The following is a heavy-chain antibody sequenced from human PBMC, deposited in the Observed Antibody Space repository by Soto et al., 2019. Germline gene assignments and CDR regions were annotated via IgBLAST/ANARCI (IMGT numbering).Heavy chain of an antibody. J-gene: IGHJ3*02. CDR1: GGSISSYY. CDR2: IYYSGST. Sequence: QVQLQESGPGLVKPSETLSLTCTVSGGSISSYYWSWIRQPPGKGLEWIGYIYYSGSTNYNPSLKSRAPISVDTSKNQSSLKLSSVTAADTAVYYCARRYSSAFDIWGQGTMVTVSS. CDR3: ARRYSSAFDI. D-gene: IGHD6-13*01. V-gene: IGHV4-59*08.